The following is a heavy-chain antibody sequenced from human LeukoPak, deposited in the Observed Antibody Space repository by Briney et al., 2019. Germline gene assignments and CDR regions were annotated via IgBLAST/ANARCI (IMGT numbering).Heavy chain of an antibody. D-gene: IGHD3-10*01. CDR2: ISYDGSNK. J-gene: IGHJ4*02. V-gene: IGHV3-30-3*02. CDR3: AKRGSGTPNY. Sequence: GGSLRLSCAASGFTFSSYAMHWVRQAPGKGLEWVAVISYDGSNKYYADSVKGRFTISRDNSKNTLYLQMNSLRAEDTAVYYCAKRGSGTPNYWGQGTLVTVSS. CDR1: GFTFSSYA.